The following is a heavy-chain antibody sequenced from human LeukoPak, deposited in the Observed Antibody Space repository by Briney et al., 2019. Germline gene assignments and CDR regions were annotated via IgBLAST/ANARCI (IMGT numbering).Heavy chain of an antibody. J-gene: IGHJ6*02. CDR1: GGSFSAYY. Sequence: PSETLSLTCAVYGGSFSAYYWSWIRQPPGKGLEWIGEINHSGSTNYNPSLKSRVTISVDTSKNQISLKLSSVTAADTAVYYCARGFGFLEWLLKGHYYYGLDVWGPGATVTVSS. D-gene: IGHD3-3*01. V-gene: IGHV4-34*01. CDR3: ARGFGFLEWLLKGHYYYGLDV. CDR2: INHSGST.